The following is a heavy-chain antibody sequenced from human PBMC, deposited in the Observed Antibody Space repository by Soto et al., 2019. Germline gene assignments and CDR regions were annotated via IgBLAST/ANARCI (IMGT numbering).Heavy chain of an antibody. CDR3: AASAVVAAHY. CDR2: ISGNGNTI. D-gene: IGHD2-15*01. Sequence: GGSLRLSCAASAFTFSDYYMGWIRQAPGKGLEWLSYISGNGNTIYYADSVKGRFTVSRDNTKNLLYLQMNSLRAEDTAVYYCAASAVVAAHYWGQGALVTVSS. CDR1: AFTFSDYY. J-gene: IGHJ4*02. V-gene: IGHV3-11*01.